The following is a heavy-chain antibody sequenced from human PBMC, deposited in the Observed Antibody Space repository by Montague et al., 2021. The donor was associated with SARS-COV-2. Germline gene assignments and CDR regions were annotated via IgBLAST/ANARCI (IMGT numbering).Heavy chain of an antibody. D-gene: IGHD2-2*01. CDR3: ARVPVPAATYYYYYMDV. CDR2: IYYSGST. CDR1: GGSVSSGSYY. V-gene: IGHV4-61*01. Sequence: SETLSLTCTVSGGSVSSGSYYWSWIRQPPGKGLEWIGYIYYSGSTNYNPSLKSRVTISVDTSKNQFSLKLSSVTAADTAVYYCARVPVPAATYYYYYMDVGGKGTTVTVSS. J-gene: IGHJ6*03.